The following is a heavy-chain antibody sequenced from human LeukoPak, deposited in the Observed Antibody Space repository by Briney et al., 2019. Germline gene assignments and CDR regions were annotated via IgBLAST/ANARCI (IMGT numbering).Heavy chain of an antibody. J-gene: IGHJ4*02. CDR1: GYSFTSYW. CDR2: IYPGDSNT. Sequence: GESLKIPCKGSGYSFTSYWIGWVRQMPGKGLEWRGIIYPGDSNTRYSPSFQGEVTISADKSISTAYLQGSSLNASDSAMYYCARSKTYTVTTFDYWGQGTLVTVSS. V-gene: IGHV5-51*01. CDR3: ARSKTYTVTTFDY. D-gene: IGHD4-17*01.